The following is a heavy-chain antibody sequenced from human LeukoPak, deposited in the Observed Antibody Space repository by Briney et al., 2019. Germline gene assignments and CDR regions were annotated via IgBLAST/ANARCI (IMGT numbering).Heavy chain of an antibody. D-gene: IGHD4-11*01. CDR1: GGSISGGY. CDR3: AKSYFDYSTYYSYYFNL. V-gene: IGHV4-4*09. Sequence: TSETLSLTCTVSGGSISGGYWSWIRQPPGRGLEWIGYVYTSGSTNYNPSLKSRVTISVDTSKSQFALKLSSVTAADTAVHYCAKSYFDYSTYYSYYFNLWGQGALVTVSS. J-gene: IGHJ4*02. CDR2: VYTSGST.